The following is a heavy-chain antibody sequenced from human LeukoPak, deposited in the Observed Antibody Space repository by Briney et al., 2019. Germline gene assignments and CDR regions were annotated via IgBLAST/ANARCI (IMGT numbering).Heavy chain of an antibody. J-gene: IGHJ4*02. CDR2: IYSDGTI. D-gene: IGHD3-16*01. Sequence: PGGSLRLSCAASGFTVSSNYMSWVRQVPGKGLEWVSVIYSDGTISYADSVKGRFTISRDNSENTLYLQMNSRRVEDTAVYYCAREVGGGASGQWGQGSLVTVSS. CDR3: AREVGGGASGQ. CDR1: GFTVSSNY. V-gene: IGHV3-66*01.